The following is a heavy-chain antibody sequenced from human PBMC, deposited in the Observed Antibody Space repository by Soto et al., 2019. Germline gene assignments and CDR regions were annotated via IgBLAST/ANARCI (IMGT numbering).Heavy chain of an antibody. CDR1: GFTFSSYG. CDR3: AQDRSLGELSLSYYFDY. Sequence: QVQLVESGGGVVQPGRSLRLSCAASGFTFSSYGMHWVRQAPGKGLEWVAVISYDGSNKYYADSVKGRFTISRDNSNNTLYLQMNCLRAEDTAVYYCAQDRSLGELSLSYYFDYSGQGTLVTVSS. D-gene: IGHD3-16*02. V-gene: IGHV3-30*18. J-gene: IGHJ4*02. CDR2: ISYDGSNK.